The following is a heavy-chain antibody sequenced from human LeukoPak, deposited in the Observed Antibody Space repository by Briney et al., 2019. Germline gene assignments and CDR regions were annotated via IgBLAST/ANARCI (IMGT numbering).Heavy chain of an antibody. CDR1: GFTFSNYE. V-gene: IGHV3-48*03. Sequence: PGGSLRLSCAASGFTFSNYEMHWVRQAPGKGLEWVSYIGSGGSTIYYADSVKGRFTISRDNAKNSLYLQMNSLRAEDTAMYYCARGPGQKLDHWGQGTLVTVSS. J-gene: IGHJ4*02. CDR2: IGSGGSTI. D-gene: IGHD1-14*01. CDR3: ARGPGQKLDH.